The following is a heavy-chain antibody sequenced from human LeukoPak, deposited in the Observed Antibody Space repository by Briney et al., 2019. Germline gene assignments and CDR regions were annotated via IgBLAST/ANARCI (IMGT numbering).Heavy chain of an antibody. CDR3: AREMVVNPY. Sequence: PGGSLRLSCAASGFTFSSNWMHCVRQAPGKGLAWVSRINSDGSSTSYADSVKGRFTISRDNAKNTLYLQMNSLRAEDTAVYYCAREMVVNPYWGQGTLVTVSS. CDR2: INSDGSST. CDR1: GFTFSSNW. J-gene: IGHJ4*02. V-gene: IGHV3-74*01. D-gene: IGHD2-15*01.